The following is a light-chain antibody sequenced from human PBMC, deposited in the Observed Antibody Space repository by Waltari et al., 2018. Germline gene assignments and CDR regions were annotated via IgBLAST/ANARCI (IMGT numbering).Light chain of an antibody. CDR2: GSS. CDR1: QSVGYD. CDR3: QQYKNWPPLT. J-gene: IGKJ4*01. Sequence: EVVMTQSPVILSVSPGERATLSCRASQSVGYDLAWYQQKPGQDPRLVMYGSSPRATCIPARFSGRGSETEFTLTISSLQSEDFAVYFCQQYKNWPPLTFGGGTKVEIK. V-gene: IGKV3D-15*01.